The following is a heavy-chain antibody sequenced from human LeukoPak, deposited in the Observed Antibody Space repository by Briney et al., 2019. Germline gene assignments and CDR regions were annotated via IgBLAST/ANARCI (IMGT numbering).Heavy chain of an antibody. J-gene: IGHJ4*02. CDR2: IYPGDSDT. V-gene: IGHV5-51*01. D-gene: IGHD3-22*01. CDR1: GYIFTSYW. Sequence: AESPLISCKGSGYIFTSYWIGWVRQMPGKGLEWMGIIYPGDSDTRYSPSFQGQVTISADKSISTAYLQWSSLKASDTAMYYCARLKGYYDSSGSLFDYWGERSIVSASS. CDR3: ARLKGYYDSSGSLFDY.